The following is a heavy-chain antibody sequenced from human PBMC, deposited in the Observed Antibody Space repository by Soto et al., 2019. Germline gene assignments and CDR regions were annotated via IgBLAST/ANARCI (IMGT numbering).Heavy chain of an antibody. V-gene: IGHV3-7*05. J-gene: IGHJ6*02. CDR1: GFTFSSYW. Sequence: EVQLVESGGGLVQPGGSLRLSCAASGFTFSSYWMSWVRQAPGKGLEWVANINQDGSEKFYVDSEKGRFTISRDNAKKSLYLQMNTLRVEDTAVYYCARDGSSSWYSYYYNGMDAWGQGTTVTVSS. CDR2: INQDGSEK. CDR3: ARDGSSSWYSYYYNGMDA. D-gene: IGHD6-13*01.